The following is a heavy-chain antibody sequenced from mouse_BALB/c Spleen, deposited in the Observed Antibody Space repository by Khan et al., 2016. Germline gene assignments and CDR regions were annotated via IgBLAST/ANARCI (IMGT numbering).Heavy chain of an antibody. D-gene: IGHD1-1*01. J-gene: IGHJ4*01. CDR1: GYTFTDYY. CDR2: IYPGSGNS. CDR3: AKGGRTDYYGMDY. V-gene: IGHV1-77*01. Sequence: QVQLQQSGAELARPGASVKLSCKASGYTFTDYYINWVKQRTGQGLEWIGEIYPGSGNSYYNEKFKGRAILTADKSSSTAYMQLSILTSEDSAVYCWAKGGRTDYYGMDYWGQGTSVTVSS.